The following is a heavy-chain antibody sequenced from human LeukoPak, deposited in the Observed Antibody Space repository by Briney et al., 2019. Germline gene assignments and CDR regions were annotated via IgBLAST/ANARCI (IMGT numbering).Heavy chain of an antibody. J-gene: IGHJ6*03. V-gene: IGHV1-18*01. D-gene: IGHD2-2*01. CDR2: ISAYNGNT. Sequence: ASVKVSCKASGYTFTSYGIRWVRQAPGQGLEWMGWISAYNGNTNYAQKLQGRVTMTTDTSTSTAYMELRSLRSDDTAVYYCARARGYCSSTSCPYYYYMDVWGKGTTVTVSS. CDR3: ARARGYCSSTSCPYYYYMDV. CDR1: GYTFTSYG.